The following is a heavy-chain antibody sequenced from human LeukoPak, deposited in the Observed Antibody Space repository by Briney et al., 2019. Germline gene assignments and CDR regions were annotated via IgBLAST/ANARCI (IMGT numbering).Heavy chain of an antibody. CDR2: ISTYSGNT. CDR1: GYTFTNYG. CDR3: ARDYYGSSGYWFDAFDI. J-gene: IGHJ3*02. Sequence: ASVKVSCKASGYTFTNYGISWVRQAPGQGLEWMGWISTYSGNTKYAQKLQGRVTMTTDTSTSTAYMELRSLRSDDTAVYYCARDYYGSSGYWFDAFDIWGQGTMVTASS. V-gene: IGHV1-18*01. D-gene: IGHD3-22*01.